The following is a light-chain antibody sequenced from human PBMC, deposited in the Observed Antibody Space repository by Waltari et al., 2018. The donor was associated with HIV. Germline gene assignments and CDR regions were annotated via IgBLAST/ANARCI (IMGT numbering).Light chain of an antibody. CDR1: QSVNANF. CDR3: HQYGNSPST. V-gene: IGKV3-20*01. Sequence: ELVLMQSPGTLSLSPGERASLSCRASQSVNANFFAWYQQRPGQAPRLLIYGASTRAPGVPDRFSGSGSGTDFILAISRLEPEDFAVYYCHQYGNSPSTFGQGTTLDIK. CDR2: GAS. J-gene: IGKJ2*01.